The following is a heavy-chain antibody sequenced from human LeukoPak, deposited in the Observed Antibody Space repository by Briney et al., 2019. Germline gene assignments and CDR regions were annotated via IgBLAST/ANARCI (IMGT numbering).Heavy chain of an antibody. J-gene: IGHJ4*02. D-gene: IGHD2-8*02. CDR1: GGSFSGYY. Sequence: SETLSLTCAVYGGSFSGYYWTWVRQPPGKGLEWIGEINHSGSTNYNPSLESRVTISMDTSKNQFSLKLSSVTAADTAVYYCARVAGYVIEDYFDYWGQGTLVTVSS. CDR3: ARVAGYVIEDYFDY. V-gene: IGHV4-34*01. CDR2: INHSGST.